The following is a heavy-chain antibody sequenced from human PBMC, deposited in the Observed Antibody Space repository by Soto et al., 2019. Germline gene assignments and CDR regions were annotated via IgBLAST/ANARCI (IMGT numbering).Heavy chain of an antibody. J-gene: IGHJ5*02. CDR3: ARLLRCIAAAGTNLFDP. Sequence: LGESLKISCKGSGYSFTSYWISWVRQMPGKGLEWMGRIDPSDSYTNYSPSFQGHVTISADKSISTAYLQWSSLKASDTAMYYCARLLRCIAAAGTNLFDPWGQGTLVTVSS. D-gene: IGHD6-13*01. CDR2: IDPSDSYT. V-gene: IGHV5-10-1*01. CDR1: GYSFTSYW.